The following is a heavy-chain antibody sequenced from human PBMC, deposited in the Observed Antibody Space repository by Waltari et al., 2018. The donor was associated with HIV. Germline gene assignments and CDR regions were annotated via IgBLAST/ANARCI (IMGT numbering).Heavy chain of an antibody. J-gene: IGHJ4*02. V-gene: IGHV3-48*01. CDR2: ISGDTKTV. CDR3: SREVTSSKVMNY. D-gene: IGHD2-21*02. CDR1: GFRFNDVN. Sequence: ESGGGFVQPGKSLRLSCLTSGFRFNDVNMNWVRQAPGKGLEWIAYISGDTKTVYYVNSIKGRFFVSRDNDKDSLYLQMNNLSIGDTAKYYCSREVTSSKVMNYWGQGTPVVVS.